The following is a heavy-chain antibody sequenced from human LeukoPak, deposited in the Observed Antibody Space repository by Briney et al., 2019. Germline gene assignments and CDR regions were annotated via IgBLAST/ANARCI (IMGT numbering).Heavy chain of an antibody. Sequence: SETLSLTFTVYGGSFRGYYWRWIRQPPGKGLEWIGEINHSGSTNYNPSLKSRVTISVDTSKNSFSLTLKSVTAADTAVYFCARQISANKDYWGQGTLVTVSS. CDR1: GGSFRGYY. J-gene: IGHJ4*02. CDR2: INHSGST. CDR3: ARQISANKDY. V-gene: IGHV4-34*01. D-gene: IGHD1/OR15-1a*01.